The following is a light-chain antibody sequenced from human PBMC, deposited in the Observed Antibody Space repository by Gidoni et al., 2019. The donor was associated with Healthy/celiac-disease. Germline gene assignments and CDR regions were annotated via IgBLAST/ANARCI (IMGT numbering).Light chain of an antibody. J-gene: IGLJ1*01. CDR1: SSDVGSYNL. V-gene: IGLV2-23*01. CDR2: EGS. Sequence: QSALTQPASVPGSPGQSITISCTGTSSDVGSYNLVSWYQQHPGKAPKLMIYEGSKRPSGVSNRVSGSKSGNTASLTISGLQAEDEADYYCCSYAGSSTLYVFGTGTKVTVL. CDR3: CSYAGSSTLYV.